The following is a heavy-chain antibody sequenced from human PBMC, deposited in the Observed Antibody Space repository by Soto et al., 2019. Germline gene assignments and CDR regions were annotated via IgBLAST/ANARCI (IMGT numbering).Heavy chain of an antibody. V-gene: IGHV3-30*18. J-gene: IGHJ4*02. CDR3: GKGSGSPSGYHFDY. CDR2: ISYDGSNK. Sequence: SGGSLRLSCAASGFTFSTYGMHWVRQAPGKGLEWVAVISYDGSNKYYADSVKRRFTISRDNAKSTLYLQMNSLRAEDTAVYYCGKGSGSPSGYHFDYWGQGTLVAVSS. CDR1: GFTFSTYG. D-gene: IGHD2-15*01.